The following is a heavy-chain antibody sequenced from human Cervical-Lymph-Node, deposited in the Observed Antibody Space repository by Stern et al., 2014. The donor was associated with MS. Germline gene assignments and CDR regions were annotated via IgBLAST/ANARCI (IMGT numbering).Heavy chain of an antibody. CDR3: ASLAVAGTGGMDV. CDR2: ISWDGSDT. J-gene: IGHJ6*02. Sequence: QLVESGGGLVQPGGSLRLSCLASGFTFDHYAMHWVRQAPGKGLEWVSGISWDGSDTVYADSLKGRFTVSRDNAKNSLYLELESLRPDDTALYYCASLAVAGTGGMDVWGRGTTVTISS. D-gene: IGHD6-19*01. CDR1: GFTFDHYA. V-gene: IGHV3-9*01.